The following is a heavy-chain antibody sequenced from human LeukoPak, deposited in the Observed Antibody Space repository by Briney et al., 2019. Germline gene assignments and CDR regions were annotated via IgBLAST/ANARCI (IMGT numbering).Heavy chain of an antibody. J-gene: IGHJ4*02. CDR2: IYYSGST. V-gene: IGHV4-39*07. Sequence: SETLSLTCTVSGGSISSSSYYWGWIRQPPGKGLEWIGSIYYSGSTYYNPSLKSRVTISVDTSKNQFSLKLSSVTAADPAVYYCARARWQWLGGGRFDYWGQGTLVTVSS. CDR3: ARARWQWLGGGRFDY. D-gene: IGHD6-19*01. CDR1: GGSISSSSYY.